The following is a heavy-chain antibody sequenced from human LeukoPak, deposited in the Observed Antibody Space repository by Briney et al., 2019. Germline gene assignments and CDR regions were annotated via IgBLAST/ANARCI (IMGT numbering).Heavy chain of an antibody. D-gene: IGHD3-22*01. CDR1: GYSISSGYY. CDR3: ARSPYDSSGYYSDYYYYMDV. CDR2: INHSGST. Sequence: SETLSLTCTVSGYSISSGYYWGWIRQPPGKGLEWIGEINHSGSTNYNPSLKSRVTISVDTSKNQFSLKLSSVTAADTALYYCARSPYDSSGYYSDYYYYMDVWGKGTTVTVSS. V-gene: IGHV4-38-2*02. J-gene: IGHJ6*03.